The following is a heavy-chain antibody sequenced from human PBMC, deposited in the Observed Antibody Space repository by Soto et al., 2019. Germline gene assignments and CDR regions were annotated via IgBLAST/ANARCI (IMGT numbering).Heavy chain of an antibody. CDR3: ARHRGGSGSYYSPNNWIDP. V-gene: IGHV4-39*01. CDR1: GGSISSSSYY. D-gene: IGHD3-10*01. J-gene: IGHJ5*02. CDR2: IYYSGST. Sequence: SETLSLTCTVSGGSISSSSYYWGWIRQPPGKGLEWIGSIYYSGSTYYNPSLKSRVTISVDTSKNQFSLKLSSVTAADTAVYYCARHRGGSGSYYSPNNWIDPWGQGTLVTVSS.